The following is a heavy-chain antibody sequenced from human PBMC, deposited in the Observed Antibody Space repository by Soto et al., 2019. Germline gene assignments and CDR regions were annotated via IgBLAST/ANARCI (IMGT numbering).Heavy chain of an antibody. V-gene: IGHV3-11*06. D-gene: IGHD2-2*01. CDR1: GFTFSDYF. CDR2: IRGSSDNI. Sequence: VGSLRLSCAASGFTFSDYFMSWIRQAPGKGLEWVSGIRGSSDNIKYADSVKGRFTISRHNAKTSLYLQINSLRDEDTAVYYCVRDSARIVVVPRVDGDNWFDPWGQGTLVTVSS. CDR3: VRDSARIVVVPRVDGDNWFDP. J-gene: IGHJ5*02.